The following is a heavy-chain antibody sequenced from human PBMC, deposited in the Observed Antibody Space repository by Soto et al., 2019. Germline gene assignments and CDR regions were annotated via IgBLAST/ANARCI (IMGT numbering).Heavy chain of an antibody. V-gene: IGHV4-34*01. J-gene: IGHJ4*02. D-gene: IGHD3-10*01. Sequence: GYWGSRIIKQKGKGLEWIGEINHSGSTKYNASLERRVTISVDTSKNQFSLRLSSVTAADTAIYYCSRLIYGIRLNYVVLASRGQGTLVPVSS. CDR3: SRLIYGIRLNYVVLAS. CDR1: GYW. CDR2: INHSGST.